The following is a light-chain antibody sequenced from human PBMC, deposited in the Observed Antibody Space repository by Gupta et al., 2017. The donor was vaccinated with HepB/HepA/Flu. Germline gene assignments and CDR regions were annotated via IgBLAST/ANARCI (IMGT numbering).Light chain of an antibody. CDR1: SNDVGDYNY. CDR2: DVS. Sequence: QSALTQPASMSGSPGQSITISCTGTSNDVGDYNYVSWYQQHPGKAPKLMIYDVSNRPSGVSNRFSGSKSGNTASLTISGLQAEDEADYYCNSYTSSDSYMFGTGTKVTVL. CDR3: NSYTSSDSYM. V-gene: IGLV2-14*03. J-gene: IGLJ1*01.